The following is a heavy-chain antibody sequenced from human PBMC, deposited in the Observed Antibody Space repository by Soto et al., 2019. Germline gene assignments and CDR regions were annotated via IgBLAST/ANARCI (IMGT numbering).Heavy chain of an antibody. D-gene: IGHD2-15*01. CDR3: ARALLGYCSGGSCDYYYYYMDV. V-gene: IGHV4-59*01. Sequence: SETLSLTCTVSGGSISSYYWSWIRQPPGKGLEWIGYIYYSGSTNYNPSLKSRVAISVDTSKNQFSLKLRSVTAADTAVYYCARALLGYCSGGSCDYYYYYMDVWGKGTTVTVSS. J-gene: IGHJ6*03. CDR1: GGSISSYY. CDR2: IYYSGST.